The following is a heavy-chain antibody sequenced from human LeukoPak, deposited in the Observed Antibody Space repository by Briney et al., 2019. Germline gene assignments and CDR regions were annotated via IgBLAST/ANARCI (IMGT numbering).Heavy chain of an antibody. J-gene: IGHJ4*02. V-gene: IGHV3-13*01. Sequence: GGSLRLSCAASGFTFSSYAMSWVRQATGKGLEWVSAIGTAGDTYYPGSVKGRFTISRENAKNSLYLQMNSLRAEDTAVYYCARIGYYYDSSGYYRSYYFDYWGQGTLVTVSS. CDR3: ARIGYYYDSSGYYRSYYFDY. CDR2: IGTAGDT. CDR1: GFTFSSYA. D-gene: IGHD3-22*01.